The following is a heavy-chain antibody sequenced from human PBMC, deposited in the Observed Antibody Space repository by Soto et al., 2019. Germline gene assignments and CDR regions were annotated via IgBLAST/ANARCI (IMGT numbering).Heavy chain of an antibody. J-gene: IGHJ2*01. Sequence: QVQLVQSGAEVKKPGSSVKVSCKASGGTFSSYAISWVRQAPGQGLEWMGGIIPIFGTANYAQKVQCRVTIXAXEXXSTAYMGLSRLRSADTAVYYCARDQKQLSYWYFDLWGSGTLVTVSS. CDR3: ARDQKQLSYWYFDL. D-gene: IGHD6-6*01. V-gene: IGHV1-69*12. CDR2: IIPIFGTA. CDR1: GGTFSSYA.